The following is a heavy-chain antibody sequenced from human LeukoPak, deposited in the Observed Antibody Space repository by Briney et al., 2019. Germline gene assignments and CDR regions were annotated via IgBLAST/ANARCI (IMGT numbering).Heavy chain of an antibody. V-gene: IGHV1-69*04. J-gene: IGHJ4*02. CDR3: ARDLEVVTAIPLYYFDY. Sequence: GASVKVSCKASGGTFSSYAISWVRQAPGQGLEWMGRIIPILGIANYAQKFQGRVTITADKSTSTVYMELSSLRSEDTAMYYCARDLEVVTAIPLYYFDYWGQGTLVTVSS. CDR2: IIPILGIA. D-gene: IGHD2-21*02. CDR1: GGTFSSYA.